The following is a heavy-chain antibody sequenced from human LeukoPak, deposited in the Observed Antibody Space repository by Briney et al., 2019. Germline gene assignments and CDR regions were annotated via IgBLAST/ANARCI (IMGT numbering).Heavy chain of an antibody. J-gene: IGHJ4*02. CDR2: IYYSGST. D-gene: IGHD5-18*01. V-gene: IGHV4-31*03. CDR3: ARGRPPYTAAPVFDS. Sequence: SETLSLTCTVSGGSISSGGYYWSWIRQHPGKGLEWIGYIYYSGSTYYNPSLKSRVTISVDTSKNQFSLKLSSVTAADTAVYYCARGRPPYTAAPVFDSWGQGTLVTVSS. CDR1: GGSISSGGYY.